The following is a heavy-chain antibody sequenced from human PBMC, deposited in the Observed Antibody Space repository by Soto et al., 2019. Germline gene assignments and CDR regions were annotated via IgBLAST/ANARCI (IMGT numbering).Heavy chain of an antibody. CDR2: ISYTGGT. CDR1: GDSISNYY. CDR3: SRVFGTFWYFDY. Sequence: LETLSLTCTVSGDSISNYYWSWVRQPPGKGLEWIGYISYTGGTNYNPSLKSRVTISIDTSENQFSLKLSSVTAADTAVYYCSRVFGTFWYFDYWGQGTLVTVSS. J-gene: IGHJ4*02. V-gene: IGHV4-59*01. D-gene: IGHD3-16*01.